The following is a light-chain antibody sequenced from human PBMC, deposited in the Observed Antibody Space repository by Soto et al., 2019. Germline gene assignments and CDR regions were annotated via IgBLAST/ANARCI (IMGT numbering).Light chain of an antibody. CDR1: QSISSW. CDR3: QQYNSYSRT. CDR2: DAS. V-gene: IGKV1-5*01. Sequence: DIPMTQSPSTLSASVGDRVTITCRASQSISSWLAWYQQKPGKAPKLLIYDASSLESGVPSRFSGSGSGTEFTLTISSLQPDDFETYYCQQYNSYSRTFGQGNKVEIK. J-gene: IGKJ1*01.